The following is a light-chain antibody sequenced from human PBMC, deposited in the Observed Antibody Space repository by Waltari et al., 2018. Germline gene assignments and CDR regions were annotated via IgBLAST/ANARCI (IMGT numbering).Light chain of an antibody. CDR2: DAS. CDR3: QQLHSYPIT. J-gene: IGKJ5*01. CDR1: QGISSS. Sequence: AIHLTQSPSSLSASVGDRITTTCRASQGISSSLAWYQQTPGESPKFLIYDASSLRSGVPSRFSGSASGTDFTLTITSLQPEDFATYYCQQLHSYPITFGQGTRLEIK. V-gene: IGKV1-13*02.